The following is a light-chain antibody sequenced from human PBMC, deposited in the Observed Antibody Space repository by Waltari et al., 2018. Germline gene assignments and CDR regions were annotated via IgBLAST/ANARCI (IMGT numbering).Light chain of an antibody. CDR3: QVWDSSSDHPGV. CDR2: DDS. V-gene: IGLV3-21*02. J-gene: IGLJ2*01. CDR1: NIGSKS. Sequence: SYVLTQPPSVSVAPGQTARITCGGNNIGSKSVHWYQQKPGQAPVLVLYDDSDRPSWSRDRFSGANSGNTAALTISRGEAGDEADYYCQVWDSSSDHPGVFGGGTKLTVL.